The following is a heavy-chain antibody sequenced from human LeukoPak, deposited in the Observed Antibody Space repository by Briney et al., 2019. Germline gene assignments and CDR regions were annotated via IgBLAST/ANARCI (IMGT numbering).Heavy chain of an antibody. Sequence: GGSLTLSCAASGFTFSSYSMNWVRQAPGKGLESLSSISSSSSNIYYADSVKGRFTISRDNAKNSLYLQMNSLRADDTAVYYCARRIGYYYDSSGYYYKYNWFDPWGQGTLVTVSS. CDR1: GFTFSSYS. CDR3: ARRIGYYYDSSGYYYKYNWFDP. J-gene: IGHJ5*02. V-gene: IGHV3-21*01. CDR2: ISSSSSNI. D-gene: IGHD3-22*01.